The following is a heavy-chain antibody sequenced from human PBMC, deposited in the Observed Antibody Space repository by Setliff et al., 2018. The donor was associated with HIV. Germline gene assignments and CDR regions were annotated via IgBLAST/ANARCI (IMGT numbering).Heavy chain of an antibody. D-gene: IGHD7-27*01. CDR1: GFTVSSNF. V-gene: IGHV3-66*02. J-gene: IGHJ4*02. CDR3: ARRGRLGSTSRDY. CDR2: IYSGGST. Sequence: GGSLRLSCAASGFTVSSNFMSWVRQAPGKGLEWVLVIYSGGSTFYADSVKGRFTISRDNSKNTLYLQMNNLRVEDTAVYYCARRGRLGSTSRDYWGEGTLVTVPQ.